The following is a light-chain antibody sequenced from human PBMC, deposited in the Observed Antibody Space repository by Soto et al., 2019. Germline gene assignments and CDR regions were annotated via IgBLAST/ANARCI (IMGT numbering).Light chain of an antibody. Sequence: EIVLTQSPGTLSLSPGESGTLSCRASQSLGTNFLAWFQQKPGQAPRLLIYGASTRATGIPDRFSGSGSGTVFTLTITRLEPEDSAVYYCQHYGVSPRTFGQGTKVQIK. CDR3: QHYGVSPRT. J-gene: IGKJ1*01. CDR2: GAS. CDR1: QSLGTNF. V-gene: IGKV3-20*01.